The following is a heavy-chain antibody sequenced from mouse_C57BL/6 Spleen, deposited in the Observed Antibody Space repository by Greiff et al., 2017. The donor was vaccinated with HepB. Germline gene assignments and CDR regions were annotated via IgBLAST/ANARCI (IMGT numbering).Heavy chain of an antibody. V-gene: IGHV1-55*01. D-gene: IGHD1-1*01. CDR2: IYPGSGST. J-gene: IGHJ4*01. Sequence: VQLQQPGAELVKPGASVKMSCKASGYTFTSYWITWVKQRPGQGLEWIGDIYPGSGSTNYNEKFKSKATLTVDTSSSTAYMQLSSLTSEDSAVYYCARGSVSPGGYAMDYWGQGTSVTVSS. CDR1: GYTFTSYW. CDR3: ARGSVSPGGYAMDY.